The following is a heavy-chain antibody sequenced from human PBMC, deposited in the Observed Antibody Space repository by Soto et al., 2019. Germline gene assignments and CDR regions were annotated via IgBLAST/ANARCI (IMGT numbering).Heavy chain of an antibody. CDR3: AKVRSYYDSSGPEYYFDY. CDR1: GFTFSSYW. V-gene: IGHV3-74*01. Sequence: PGGSLRLSCAASGFTFSSYWMHWVRQAPGKGLVWVSRINIDGSSTSYADTVKGRFTNSRDNSKNTLYQQMNSLRAEVTAVFYCAKVRSYYDSSGPEYYFDYWGQGTLVTVSS. CDR2: INIDGSST. J-gene: IGHJ4*02. D-gene: IGHD3-22*01.